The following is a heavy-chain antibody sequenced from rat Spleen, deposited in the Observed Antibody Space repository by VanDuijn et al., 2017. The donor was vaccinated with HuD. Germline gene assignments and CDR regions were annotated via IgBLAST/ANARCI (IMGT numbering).Heavy chain of an antibody. Sequence: EVQLVESGGGLVQPGRSLKLSCAASGFTFSNYDMAWVRQAPTKGLEWVASISTSGGSTYYRDSVKGRFTVSRDNAKSTLYLQMDSLRSEDTATYYCASPYNNYHYWGQGVMVTVSS. CDR2: ISTSGGST. D-gene: IGHD1-10*01. V-gene: IGHV5-25*01. J-gene: IGHJ2*01. CDR3: ASPYNNYHY. CDR1: GFTFSNYD.